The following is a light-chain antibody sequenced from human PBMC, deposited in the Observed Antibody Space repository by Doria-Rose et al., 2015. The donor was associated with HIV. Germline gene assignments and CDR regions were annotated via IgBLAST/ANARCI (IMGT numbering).Light chain of an antibody. Sequence: EIVLTQSPGTLSLSPGERATLSCRASQSSSSTYLAWYQQKPGQAPSLLIHDGSTRATGIPDRFSASGSGTDFTLTINRLEPEDFALYYCHQYGTSWTFGQGTKVEI. V-gene: IGKV3-20*01. CDR1: QSSSSTY. CDR3: HQYGTSWT. CDR2: DGS. J-gene: IGKJ1*01.